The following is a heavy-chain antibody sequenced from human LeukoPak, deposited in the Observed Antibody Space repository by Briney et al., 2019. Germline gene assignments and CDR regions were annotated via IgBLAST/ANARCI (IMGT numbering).Heavy chain of an antibody. Sequence: SETLSLTCAVYGGSFSGYYWRWIRQPPGKGLEWIGEINHSGSTNYNPSLKSRVTISVDTSKNQFSLKLSSVTAADTAVYYCARRRDGYNNPFFDYWGQGTLVTVSS. D-gene: IGHD5-24*01. CDR2: INHSGST. CDR1: GGSFSGYY. CDR3: ARRRDGYNNPFFDY. V-gene: IGHV4-34*01. J-gene: IGHJ4*02.